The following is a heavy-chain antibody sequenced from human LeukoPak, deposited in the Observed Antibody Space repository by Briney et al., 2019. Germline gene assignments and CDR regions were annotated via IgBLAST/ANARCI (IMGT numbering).Heavy chain of an antibody. CDR1: GGSFSGYY. CDR2: INHSGST. CDR3: ARRRGYPDFDY. V-gene: IGHV4-34*01. D-gene: IGHD3-3*01. Sequence: SETLSLTCAVYGGSFSGYYWNWIRQPPGKGLEWIGEINHSGSTNYNPSLKSRVTISVDTSKNQFSLKLSSVTAADTAVYYCARRRGYPDFDYWGQGTLVTVSS. J-gene: IGHJ4*02.